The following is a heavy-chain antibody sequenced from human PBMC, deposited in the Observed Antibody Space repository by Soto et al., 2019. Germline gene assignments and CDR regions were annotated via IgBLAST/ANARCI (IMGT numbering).Heavy chain of an antibody. CDR1: GFTFSSYS. D-gene: IGHD4-17*01. Sequence: EVQLVESGGGLVKPGGSLRLSCAASGFTFSSYSMNWVRQAPGKGLEWVSSISSSSSYIYYADSVKGRFTISRDNAKNSLYLQMNSLRAEDTAVYYCARENTVTRDFDYWGQGTLVTVSS. CDR2: ISSSSSYI. J-gene: IGHJ4*02. CDR3: ARENTVTRDFDY. V-gene: IGHV3-21*01.